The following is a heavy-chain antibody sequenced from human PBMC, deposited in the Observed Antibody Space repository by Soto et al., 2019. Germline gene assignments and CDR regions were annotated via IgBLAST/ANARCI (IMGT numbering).Heavy chain of an antibody. J-gene: IGHJ4*02. Sequence: SETLSLTCNVSGDSIDSGGSYWSWIRQRPGKGLEWIGYIYYTGSSYYNPSLKSRLTLSLDTSNNQFSLQLRSVTAADTDVYYCARESKLGLSSCSLDFWGLGPLATASS. D-gene: IGHD2-15*01. V-gene: IGHV4-31*03. CDR2: IYYTGSS. CDR3: ARESKLGLSSCSLDF. CDR1: GDSIDSGGSY.